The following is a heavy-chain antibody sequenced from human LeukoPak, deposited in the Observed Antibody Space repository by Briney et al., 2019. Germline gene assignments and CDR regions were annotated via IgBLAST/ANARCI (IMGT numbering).Heavy chain of an antibody. CDR1: GRSFSGYY. Sequence: SDTLSLTCAVYGRSFSGYYWSWIRHPPGKGLEWIGEINHSGSTNYNPSLKSRVTISVDTSKNQFSLKLSSVTAADTAVYYFATSKTLDLKYFDYWGQGTLVTVSS. V-gene: IGHV4-34*01. CDR2: INHSGST. CDR3: ATSKTLDLKYFDY. J-gene: IGHJ4*02.